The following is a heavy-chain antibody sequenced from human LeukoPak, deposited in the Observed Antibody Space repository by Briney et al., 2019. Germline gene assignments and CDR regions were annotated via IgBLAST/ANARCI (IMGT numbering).Heavy chain of an antibody. CDR3: ASRTYVDRPEY. J-gene: IGHJ4*02. Sequence: SETLSLTCAVSGGSISSYYWSWIRQPPGKGLEWIGYIYKTGNTNYNPSLKSRVTISVDTSKNQFSLKLSSVTAADTATYYCASRTYVDRPEYWGQGTLVTVSS. CDR1: GGSISSYY. CDR2: IYKTGNT. V-gene: IGHV4-59*01. D-gene: IGHD5-12*01.